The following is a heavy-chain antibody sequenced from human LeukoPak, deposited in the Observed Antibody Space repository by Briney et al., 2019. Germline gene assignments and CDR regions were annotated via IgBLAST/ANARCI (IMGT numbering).Heavy chain of an antibody. Sequence: GGSLRLSCAASGFTFSSYAMHWVRQARGKGLERVANIKQDGSEKYYVDSVKGRFTISRDNAKYALYLQMNSLRAEDTAVYYCARVNKSYYYYGMDVWGQGTTVTVSS. CDR1: GFTFSSYA. CDR2: IKQDGSEK. D-gene: IGHD1/OR15-1a*01. CDR3: ARVNKSYYYYGMDV. J-gene: IGHJ6*02. V-gene: IGHV3-7*05.